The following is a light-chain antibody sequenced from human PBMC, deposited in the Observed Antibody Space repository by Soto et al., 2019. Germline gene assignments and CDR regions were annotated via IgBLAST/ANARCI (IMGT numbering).Light chain of an antibody. CDR1: QSISTY. V-gene: IGKV1-39*01. J-gene: IGKJ3*01. CDR3: PQSYNTPLT. Sequence: DIQMTQSPSSLSASVGDRVTITCRASQSISTYLNWYQQKPGKAPKFLIYAASSLQSGVPSRFSGSGSGTDFTLTISSLQPEDFATYYCPQSYNTPLTFGPGTKVDIK. CDR2: AAS.